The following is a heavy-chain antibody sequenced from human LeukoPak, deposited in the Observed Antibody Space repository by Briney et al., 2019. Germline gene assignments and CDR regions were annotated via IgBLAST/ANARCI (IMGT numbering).Heavy chain of an antibody. CDR1: GYTFTGYY. Sequence: ASVKVSCKASGYTFTGYYMHWVRQAPGQGLEWMGRINPNSGGTNYAQKFQGRVTMTRDTSISTAYTELSRLRSDDTAVYYCARGDSSSWYRLWFDPWGQGTLVTVSS. CDR2: INPNSGGT. D-gene: IGHD6-13*01. J-gene: IGHJ5*02. V-gene: IGHV1-2*06. CDR3: ARGDSSSWYRLWFDP.